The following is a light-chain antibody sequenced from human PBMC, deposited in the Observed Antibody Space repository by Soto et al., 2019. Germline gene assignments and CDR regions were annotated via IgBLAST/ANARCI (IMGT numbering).Light chain of an antibody. CDR3: QQYGDLPWT. V-gene: IGKV3-20*01. CDR1: QSVSSNY. J-gene: IGKJ1*01. Sequence: ALTESPGTLSSSPGERATLSCRASQSVSSNYLAWYQQKPGQAPRLLIYGASSRATGIPDRFSGSGSGTDFTLTIDRLESEDFAVYFCQQYGDLPWTFGQGTKVDIK. CDR2: GAS.